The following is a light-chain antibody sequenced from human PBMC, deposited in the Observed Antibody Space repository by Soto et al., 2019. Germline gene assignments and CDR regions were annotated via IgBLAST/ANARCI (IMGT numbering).Light chain of an antibody. CDR1: SSNIGSNT. CDR3: AAWDDSLNGHVI. V-gene: IGLV1-44*01. J-gene: IGLJ2*01. Sequence: QSVLTQPPSASGTPGQRVTISCSGSSSNIGSNTVNWYQQVPGTAPKLLLYTNDQRPSGVPDRFSGSRSATSASLAFSGLQSEDEADYYCAAWDDSLNGHVIFGGGTKLTVL. CDR2: TND.